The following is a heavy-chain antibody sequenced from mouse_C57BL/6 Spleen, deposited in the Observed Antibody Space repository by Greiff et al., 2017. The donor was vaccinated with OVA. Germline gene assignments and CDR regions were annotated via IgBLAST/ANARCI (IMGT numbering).Heavy chain of an antibody. V-gene: IGHV1-82*01. CDR1: GYAFSSSW. J-gene: IGHJ2*01. Sequence: VQLQQSGPELVKPGASVKISCKASGYAFSSSWMNWVKQRPGKGLEWIGRIYPGDGDTNYNGKFKGKATLTADKSSSTAYMQLSSLTSEDSAVYFCARRSSGSYFDYWGQGTTLTVSS. D-gene: IGHD3-2*02. CDR3: ARRSSGSYFDY. CDR2: IYPGDGDT.